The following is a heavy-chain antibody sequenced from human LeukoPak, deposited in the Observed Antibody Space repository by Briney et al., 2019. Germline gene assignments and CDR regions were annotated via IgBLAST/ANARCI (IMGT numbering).Heavy chain of an antibody. Sequence: GGSLRLSCAASGLSFSNFAMSWVRQGPARGPEWVSSMRGNGETFYADSVKGRFTLSSDSSTNTVYFHLNDLRVDDTAIYYCARASWVSTTDAVRWGQGPGSPSP. V-gene: IGHV3-23*01. CDR1: GLSFSNFA. CDR2: MRGNGET. J-gene: IGHJ1*01. D-gene: IGHD1-14*01. CDR3: ARASWVSTTDAVR.